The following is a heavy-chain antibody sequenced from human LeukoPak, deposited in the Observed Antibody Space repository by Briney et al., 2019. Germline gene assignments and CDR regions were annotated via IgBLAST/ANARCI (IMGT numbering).Heavy chain of an antibody. V-gene: IGHV3-23*01. D-gene: IGHD3-22*01. CDR2: ISGSGGST. Sequence: GGSLRLSCAASGFTFSSYAMSWVRQAPGKGLEWVSAISGSGGSTYYADSVKGRFTISRDNSKNTLYLQMNSLRAEDTAVYYCAKDLTYYYDSSGFGAPYYFDYWGQGTLVTVSS. J-gene: IGHJ4*02. CDR3: AKDLTYYYDSSGFGAPYYFDY. CDR1: GFTFSSYA.